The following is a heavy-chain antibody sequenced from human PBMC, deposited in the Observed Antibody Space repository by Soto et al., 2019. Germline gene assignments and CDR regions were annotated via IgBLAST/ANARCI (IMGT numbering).Heavy chain of an antibody. CDR1: GFTFDDYA. CDR2: ISWNSGSI. D-gene: IGHD2-2*01. CDR3: ATYLTHDCSSTSCVFDY. Sequence: EVQLVESGGGLVQPGRSLRLSCAASGFTFDDYAMHWVRQAPGKGLEWVSGISWNSGSIGYADSVKGRFTISRDNAKNSLYLHMNSLRADDTALYYCATYLTHDCSSTSCVFDYWGQGTLVTVSS. J-gene: IGHJ4*02. V-gene: IGHV3-9*01.